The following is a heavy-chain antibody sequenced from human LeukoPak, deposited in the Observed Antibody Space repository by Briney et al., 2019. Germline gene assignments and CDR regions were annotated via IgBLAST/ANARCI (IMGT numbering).Heavy chain of an antibody. CDR3: AKDLPRYNWNYTGLFDY. CDR1: GFTFSSYG. J-gene: IGHJ4*02. Sequence: RPGGSLRLSCAASGFTFSSYGMHWVRQAPGKGLEWVAVISYDGSNKYYADSVKGRFTISRDNSKNTLYLQMNSLRAEDTAVYYCAKDLPRYNWNYTGLFDYWGQGTLVTVSS. D-gene: IGHD1-7*01. V-gene: IGHV3-30*18. CDR2: ISYDGSNK.